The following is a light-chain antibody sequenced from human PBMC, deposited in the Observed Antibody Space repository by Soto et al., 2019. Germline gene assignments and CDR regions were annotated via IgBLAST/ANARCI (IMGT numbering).Light chain of an antibody. Sequence: ETVLTQSPGTLSLSPGDRATLSCRASQSVSSDLAWYQQKPGQAPRLLIYGASSRATGIPDRFSGSGSGTDFTLIISRLEPEDFAVYHCQQYGNSPKTFGQGTKLEIK. CDR1: QSVSSD. CDR2: GAS. J-gene: IGKJ1*01. V-gene: IGKV3-20*01. CDR3: QQYGNSPKT.